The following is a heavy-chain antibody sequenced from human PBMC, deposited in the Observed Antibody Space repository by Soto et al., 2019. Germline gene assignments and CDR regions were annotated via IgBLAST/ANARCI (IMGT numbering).Heavy chain of an antibody. V-gene: IGHV3-23*01. CDR2: ILGRGDA. J-gene: IGHJ4*01. D-gene: IGHD1-26*01. CDR1: GFTFSPFA. Sequence: GGSLRLSCAASGFTFSPFAMSWVRLAPGKGLEWVSSILGRGDAFYEESVKGRFTISRDNSKNTLFLQLNSLRVEDTAIYYCAKYVGADGSWDIDY. CDR3: AKYVGADGSWDIDY.